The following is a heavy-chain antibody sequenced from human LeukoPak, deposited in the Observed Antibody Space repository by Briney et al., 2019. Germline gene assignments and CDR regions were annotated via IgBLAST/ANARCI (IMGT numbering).Heavy chain of an antibody. J-gene: IGHJ4*02. CDR3: ATQQYSSSWYPSAEFDY. D-gene: IGHD6-13*01. V-gene: IGHV4-38-2*02. Sequence: SETLSLTCTVSGYSISSGYYWGWIRQPPGKGLEWIGSIYHSGSTYYNPSLKSRVTISVDTSKNQFSLKLSSVTAADTAVYYCATQQYSSSWYPSAEFDYWGQGTLVTVSS. CDR2: IYHSGST. CDR1: GYSISSGYY.